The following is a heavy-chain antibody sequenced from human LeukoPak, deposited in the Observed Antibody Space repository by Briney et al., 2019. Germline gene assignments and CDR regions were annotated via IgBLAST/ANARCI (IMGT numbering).Heavy chain of an antibody. Sequence: GGSLRLSCAASGVTLSIDYVSWGCQAPGKGLEWVSVIYSGGSTFYADSVKGRFGISRDNSKNTLYLQMNSLRAEDTAVYYCASARGSNYGSLGDWGQGTLVTVSS. CDR1: GVTLSIDY. CDR3: ASARGSNYGSLGD. D-gene: IGHD5-18*01. V-gene: IGHV3-53*01. J-gene: IGHJ4*02. CDR2: IYSGGST.